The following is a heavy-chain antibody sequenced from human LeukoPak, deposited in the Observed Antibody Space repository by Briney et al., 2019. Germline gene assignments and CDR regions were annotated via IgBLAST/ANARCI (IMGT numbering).Heavy chain of an antibody. D-gene: IGHD5-12*01. CDR1: GDSTSSSTYY. V-gene: IGHV4-39*01. Sequence: SETLSLTCTVSGDSTSSSTYYWDWIRQAPGKGLEWIGNIYDSGTTQYNPSLKSRVTISGDTSKNQFSLKLNSVTAADTAIYYCATHRRSGSGGSENAFEIWGQGTMVTVSS. CDR3: ATHRRSGSGGSENAFEI. J-gene: IGHJ3*02. CDR2: IYDSGTT.